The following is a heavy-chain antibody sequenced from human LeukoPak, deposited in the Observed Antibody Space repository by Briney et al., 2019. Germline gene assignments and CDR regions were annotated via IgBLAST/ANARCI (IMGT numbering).Heavy chain of an antibody. CDR1: GFTFSNSA. CDR3: ARAIAAADPYGMDV. J-gene: IGHJ6*02. CDR2: LSGSGITT. Sequence: GGSLRLSCAASGFTFSNSAMSWVRQAPGKGLEWVSTLSGSGITTYYADSVKGRFTISRDNAKNSLYLQMNSLRAEDTAVYYCARAIAAADPYGMDVWGQGTTVTVSS. D-gene: IGHD6-13*01. V-gene: IGHV3-21*01.